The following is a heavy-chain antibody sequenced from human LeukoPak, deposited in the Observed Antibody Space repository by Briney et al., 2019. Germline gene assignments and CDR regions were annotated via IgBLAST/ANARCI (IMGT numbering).Heavy chain of an antibody. Sequence: GGSLRLSCAASGFTFSSYSMNWVRQAPGKGLEWVSYISSSSSTIYYADSVKGRFTISRDNAKNSLYLQMNSLRAEDTAVYYCASQWGIAARDYWGQGTLVTVSS. CDR3: ASQWGIAARDY. J-gene: IGHJ4*02. CDR2: ISSSSSTI. D-gene: IGHD6-13*01. V-gene: IGHV3-48*01. CDR1: GFTFSSYS.